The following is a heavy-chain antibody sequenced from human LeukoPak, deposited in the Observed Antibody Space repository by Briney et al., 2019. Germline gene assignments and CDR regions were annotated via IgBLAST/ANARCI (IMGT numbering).Heavy chain of an antibody. CDR3: ARHEYSGSYYGLSWFDP. CDR2: IYTSGST. J-gene: IGHJ5*02. CDR1: GGSISSGSYY. V-gene: IGHV4-61*02. Sequence: SETLSLTCTVSGGSISSGSYYWSWIRQPAGKGLEWIGRIYTSGSTNYNPSLKSRVTISVDTSKNQFSLKLSSVTAADTAVYYCARHEYSGSYYGLSWFDPWGQGTLVTVSS. D-gene: IGHD1-26*01.